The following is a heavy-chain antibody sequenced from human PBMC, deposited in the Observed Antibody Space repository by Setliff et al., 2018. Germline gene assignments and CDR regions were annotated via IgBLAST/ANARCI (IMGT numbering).Heavy chain of an antibody. CDR2: VYYRGTT. CDR1: NGSLNRNGYY. D-gene: IGHD6-6*01. CDR3: ARGRNIAARLLDS. Sequence: PSETLSLTCTVSNGSLNRNGYYWAWVRQPPGKGLEWIASVYYRGTTYYNPSLKSRVTTSVDTSKNQFSLKLISITAADTAVYYCARGRNIAARLLDSWGQGTLVTVSS. J-gene: IGHJ4*02. V-gene: IGHV4-39*01.